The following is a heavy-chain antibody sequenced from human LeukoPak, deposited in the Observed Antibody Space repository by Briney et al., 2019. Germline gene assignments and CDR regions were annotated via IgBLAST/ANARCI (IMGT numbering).Heavy chain of an antibody. V-gene: IGHV3-48*01. D-gene: IGHD3-3*01. CDR2: ISSSSSTI. CDR3: AKWNHYDFWSGSYYFDY. J-gene: IGHJ4*02. Sequence: GGSLRLSCAASGFTFSSYSMNWVRQAPGKGLEWVSYISSSSSTIYYADSVKGRFTISRDNAKNSLYLQMNSLRAEDTAVYYCAKWNHYDFWSGSYYFDYWGQGTLVTVSS. CDR1: GFTFSSYS.